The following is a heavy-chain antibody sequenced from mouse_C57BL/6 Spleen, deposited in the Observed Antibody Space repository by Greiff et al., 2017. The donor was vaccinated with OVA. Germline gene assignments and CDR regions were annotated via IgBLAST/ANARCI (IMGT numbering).Heavy chain of an antibody. V-gene: IGHV3-6*01. D-gene: IGHD2-5*01. J-gene: IGHJ2*01. CDR2: ISYDGSN. Sequence: EVKVEESGPGLVKPSQSLSLTCSVTGYSITSGYYWNWIRQFPGNKLEWMGYISYDGSNNYNPSLKNRISITRDTSKNQFFLKLNSVTTEDTATYYCARYYSIYFDYWGQGTTLTVSS. CDR1: GYSITSGYY. CDR3: ARYYSIYFDY.